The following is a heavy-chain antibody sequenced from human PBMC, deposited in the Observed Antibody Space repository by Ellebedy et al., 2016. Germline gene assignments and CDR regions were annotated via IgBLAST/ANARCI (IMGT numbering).Heavy chain of an antibody. Sequence: ASVKVSCKASGYTFTSYAMHWVRQAPGQRLEWMGWINAGNGNTKYSQKFQGRVTMTTDTSTSTAYMELRSLRSDDTAVYYCARDGSSGWPSRYFDLWGRGTLVTVSS. CDR1: GYTFTSYA. CDR2: INAGNGNT. CDR3: ARDGSSGWPSRYFDL. V-gene: IGHV1-3*01. J-gene: IGHJ2*01. D-gene: IGHD6-19*01.